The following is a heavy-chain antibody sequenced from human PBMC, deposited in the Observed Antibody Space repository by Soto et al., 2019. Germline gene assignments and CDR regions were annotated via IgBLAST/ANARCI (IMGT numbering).Heavy chain of an antibody. D-gene: IGHD3-10*01. CDR2: IYYTGST. Sequence: QVQLQESGPGLVKPSETLSLTCTVSGGSISSYYWSWIRQSPGKGLECIGYIYYTGSTNYNPSLKSRVTISIDTSKNQFSLKFSSVTAADTAVYYCASLTWGSGSGSYYWFDPWGQGTLVTVSS. J-gene: IGHJ5*02. CDR1: GGSISSYY. CDR3: ASLTWGSGSGSYYWFDP. V-gene: IGHV4-59*08.